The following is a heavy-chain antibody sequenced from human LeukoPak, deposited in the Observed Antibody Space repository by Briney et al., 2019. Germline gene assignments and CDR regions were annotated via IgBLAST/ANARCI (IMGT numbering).Heavy chain of an antibody. CDR2: IWYDGSSK. J-gene: IGHJ4*02. D-gene: IGHD1-1*01. Sequence: GGSLRLSCAASGFIFSSYAMHWVRQAPGKGLEWVAVIWYDGSSKYYADSVKGRFTISRDISKSTLYLQMNSLRAEDTAVYYCATGTPSDYWGQGTLVTVSS. CDR1: GFIFSSYA. CDR3: ATGTPSDY. V-gene: IGHV3-33*01.